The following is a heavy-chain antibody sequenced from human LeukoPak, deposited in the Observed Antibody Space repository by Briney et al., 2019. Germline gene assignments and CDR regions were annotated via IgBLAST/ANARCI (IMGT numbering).Heavy chain of an antibody. D-gene: IGHD5-24*01. CDR2: IYYSGST. CDR1: GGSISSYY. CDR3: AREGRYRYGYNEYHSYMDI. V-gene: IGHV4-59*01. Sequence: SETLSLTCTVSGGSISSYYWSWIRQPPGKGLEWIGYIYYSGSTNYNPSLKSRVAISVDTSKNQFSLKLSSVTAAETAVYYCAREGRYRYGYNEYHSYMDIWGKGTTVTVSS. J-gene: IGHJ6*03.